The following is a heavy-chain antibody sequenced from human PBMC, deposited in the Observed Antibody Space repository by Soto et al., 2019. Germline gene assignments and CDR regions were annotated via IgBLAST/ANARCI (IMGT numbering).Heavy chain of an antibody. CDR1: GGSMRNYF. D-gene: IGHD6-13*01. V-gene: IGHV4-59*01. CDR3: AAGEASSRNLAPYYLDF. Sequence: SETLSLTCTVSGGSMRNYFWTWIRQPPGKGLEWIGYIHYSGTTSFFPSYNPSLRSRVTTSEDTSKNQFSLKLLSVTTADTAVYFCAAGEASSRNLAPYYLDFWGQGTLVTVSS. CDR2: IHYSGTT. J-gene: IGHJ4*02.